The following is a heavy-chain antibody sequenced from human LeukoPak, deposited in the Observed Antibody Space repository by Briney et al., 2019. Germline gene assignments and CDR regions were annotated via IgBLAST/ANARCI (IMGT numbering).Heavy chain of an antibody. Sequence: GGSLRLSCAASGFTFSSYWMSWVRQAPGKGLEWVANIKQDGSEKYYVDSVKGRFTISRDNAKNSLYLQMNSLRAEDTAVYYCARDIPDYYDSRGSNFDYWGQGTLVTVSS. V-gene: IGHV3-7*01. CDR2: IKQDGSEK. J-gene: IGHJ4*02. D-gene: IGHD3-22*01. CDR1: GFTFSSYW. CDR3: ARDIPDYYDSRGSNFDY.